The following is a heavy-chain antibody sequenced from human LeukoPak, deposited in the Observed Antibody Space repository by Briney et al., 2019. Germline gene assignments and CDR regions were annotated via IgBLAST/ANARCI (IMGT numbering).Heavy chain of an antibody. J-gene: IGHJ4*02. CDR2: FYSGGTT. D-gene: IGHD3-10*01. V-gene: IGHV3-66*01. CDR1: GFTVSSNY. Sequence: PGGSLRLSCAASGFTVSSNYMSWVRQAPGKGLEGVSVFYSGGTTNYADSVEGRFTIYRDNSKNTLYLQMNSLRAEDTAVYYCAREQFGYFDYWGQGTLVTVSS. CDR3: AREQFGYFDY.